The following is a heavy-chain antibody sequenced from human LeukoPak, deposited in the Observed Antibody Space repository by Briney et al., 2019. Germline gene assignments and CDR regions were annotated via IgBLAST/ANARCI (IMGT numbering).Heavy chain of an antibody. D-gene: IGHD3-10*01. J-gene: IGHJ3*02. CDR2: INPNSGGT. CDR3: ARDRRGDAFDI. V-gene: IGHV1-2*02. CDR1: GYTFTDYY. Sequence: ASVKVSCKASGYTFTDYYMHWVRQAPGQGREWMGWINPNSGGTNYAQQFQGRVTMTRDTSITTAYMELSRLRSDDTAVYYCARDRRGDAFDIWGQGTMVTVSS.